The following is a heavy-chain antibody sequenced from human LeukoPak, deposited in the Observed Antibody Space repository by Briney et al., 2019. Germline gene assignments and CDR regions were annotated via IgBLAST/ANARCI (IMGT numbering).Heavy chain of an antibody. J-gene: IGHJ6*02. CDR3: ARGYSSGWTAYRTGMDV. Sequence: ASVKVYCKASGYTFTSYDINWVRQATGQGLEWMGWMNPNSGNTGYAQKFQGRVTMTRNTSISTAYMELSSLRSEDTAVYYCARGYSSGWTAYRTGMDVWGQGTTVTVSS. V-gene: IGHV1-8*01. CDR1: GYTFTSYD. D-gene: IGHD6-19*01. CDR2: MNPNSGNT.